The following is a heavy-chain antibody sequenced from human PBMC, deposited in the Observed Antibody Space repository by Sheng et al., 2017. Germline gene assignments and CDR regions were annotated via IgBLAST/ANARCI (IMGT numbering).Heavy chain of an antibody. D-gene: IGHD1-26*01. Sequence: QVQLVESGGGVVQPGRSLRLSCAASGFTFSSYGMHWVRQAPGKGLEWVAVISYDGSNKYYADSVKGRFTISRDNSKNTLYLQMNSLRAEDTAVYYCAKDGAEWELRPGYFDYWGQGTLVTVSS. CDR3: AKDGAEWELRPGYFDY. J-gene: IGHJ4*02. V-gene: IGHV3-30*18. CDR2: ISYDGSNK. CDR1: GFTFSSYG.